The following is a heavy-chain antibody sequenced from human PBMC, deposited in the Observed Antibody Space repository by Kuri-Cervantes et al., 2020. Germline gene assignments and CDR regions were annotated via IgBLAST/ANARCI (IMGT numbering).Heavy chain of an antibody. Sequence: GGSLRLSCAASGFTFSNYWMIWVRQAPGKGLGWVANIKRDGGLKYYADSVKGRFTISRDNAKNSLYLQMNSLRAEDTAVYYCARDSHYGWYGVDYWGQGTLVTVSS. CDR2: IKRDGGLK. J-gene: IGHJ4*02. CDR1: GFTFSNYW. CDR3: ARDSHYGWYGVDY. D-gene: IGHD6-19*01. V-gene: IGHV3-7*01.